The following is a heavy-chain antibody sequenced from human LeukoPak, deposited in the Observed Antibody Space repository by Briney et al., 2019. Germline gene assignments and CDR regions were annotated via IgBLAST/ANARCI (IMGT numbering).Heavy chain of an antibody. CDR3: ASVVFSGGWFPGY. CDR1: KLTFSHYW. J-gene: IGHJ4*02. D-gene: IGHD2-15*01. Sequence: GGSLRLSCAASKLTFSHYWMSWVRQAPGKGLQGVAAINQDGDRKEYVDSVKGRFSISRDSATNSLYLQMNSLRAEDTAVYYCASVVFSGGWFPGYWGQGTLVTVSS. V-gene: IGHV3-7*03. CDR2: INQDGDRK.